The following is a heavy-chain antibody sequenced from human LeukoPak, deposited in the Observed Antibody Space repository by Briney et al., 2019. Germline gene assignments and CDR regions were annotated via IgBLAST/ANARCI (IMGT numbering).Heavy chain of an antibody. CDR1: GFMFDDYT. Sequence: GGSLRLACAASGFMFDDYTMHWVRQSPGKGLEWVSLISWDGATTYYADSVRGRFTISRDNSKKFLHLEMNSLKSEDTALYYCARDRWYSSDDTSMHFYAMDVWGHGTTVTVSS. V-gene: IGHV3-43*01. CDR3: ARDRWYSSDDTSMHFYAMDV. D-gene: IGHD5-12*01. J-gene: IGHJ6*02. CDR2: ISWDGATT.